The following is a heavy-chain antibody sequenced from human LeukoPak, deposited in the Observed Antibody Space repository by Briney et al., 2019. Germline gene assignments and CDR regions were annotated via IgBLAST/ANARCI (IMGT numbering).Heavy chain of an antibody. D-gene: IGHD2-15*01. CDR1: GFTFSSYA. CDR3: AKTLGYCSGGSCPKPYSNYYFDY. J-gene: IGHJ4*02. Sequence: GGSLRLPCAASGFTFSSYAMSWVRQAPGKGLEWVSAISGSGGSTYYADSVKGRFTISRDNSKNTLYLQMNSLRAEDTAVYYCAKTLGYCSGGSCPKPYSNYYFDYWGQGTLVTVSS. CDR2: ISGSGGST. V-gene: IGHV3-23*01.